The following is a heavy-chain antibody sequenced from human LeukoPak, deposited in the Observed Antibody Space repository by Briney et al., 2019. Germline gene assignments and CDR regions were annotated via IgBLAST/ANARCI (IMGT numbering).Heavy chain of an antibody. CDR1: GFTFSSYG. CDR2: IWYDGSNK. D-gene: IGHD3-3*01. Sequence: PGRSLRLSCAASGFTFSSYGMHWVRQAPGKGLEWVAVIWYDGSNKYYADSVKGRFTISRDNSKNTLYLQMNSLRAEDTAVYYCARDLYDFWSGYYPPGCWGQGTLVTVSS. V-gene: IGHV3-33*01. J-gene: IGHJ4*02. CDR3: ARDLYDFWSGYYPPGC.